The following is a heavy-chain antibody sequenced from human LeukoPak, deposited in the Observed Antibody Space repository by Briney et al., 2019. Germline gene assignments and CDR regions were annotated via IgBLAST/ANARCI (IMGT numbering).Heavy chain of an antibody. CDR3: ARLGNYDFWSGPFDY. D-gene: IGHD3-3*01. CDR1: GGSISSGDYS. J-gene: IGHJ4*02. Sequence: MPSQTLSLTCAVSGGSISSGDYSWSWIRQPPGKGLEWIGYIYHSGSSYYNPSLKSRVTISVDTSKNQFSLKLSSVTAADTAVYYCARLGNYDFWSGPFDYWGQGTLVTVSS. V-gene: IGHV4-30-2*03. CDR2: IYHSGSS.